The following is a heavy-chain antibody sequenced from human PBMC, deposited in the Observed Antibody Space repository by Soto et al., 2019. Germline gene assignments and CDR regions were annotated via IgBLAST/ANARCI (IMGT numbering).Heavy chain of an antibody. V-gene: IGHV1-69*12. Sequence: QVQLVQSGAEVKKPGSSVKVSCKASGDTYSSYEINWVRQAPGLGLEWMGGIVPVYGTANYAPKCQGRATLIADVSTGTTYMELSSLRSEDTAVYFCAREAAPHCCGWHYWGQGNLVTVSS. CDR1: GDTYSSYE. J-gene: IGHJ4*02. D-gene: IGHD6-19*01. CDR2: IVPVYGTA. CDR3: AREAAPHCCGWHY.